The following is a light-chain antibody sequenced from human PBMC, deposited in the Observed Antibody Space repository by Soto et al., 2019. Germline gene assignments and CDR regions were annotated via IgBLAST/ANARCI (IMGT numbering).Light chain of an antibody. CDR1: SSDVGRYKY. CDR3: SSYAGSNNYV. Sequence: SVLAPPPSASGSPGQSVTISCAGTSSDVGRYKYVSWYQQHPGKAPKLMIYEVTKRPSWVPDRFSGSKSGNTASLTVSGLQAEDEADYYCSSYAGSNNYVFGTGTKVT. V-gene: IGLV2-8*01. CDR2: EVT. J-gene: IGLJ1*01.